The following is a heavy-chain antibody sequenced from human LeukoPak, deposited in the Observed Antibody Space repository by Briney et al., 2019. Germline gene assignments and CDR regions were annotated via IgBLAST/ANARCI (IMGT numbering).Heavy chain of an antibody. V-gene: IGHV3-23*01. CDR3: AKEPAPRRRTIFGVVTPNYYYYGMDV. J-gene: IGHJ6*02. CDR1: GFTFSSYA. CDR2: ISGSGGST. D-gene: IGHD3-3*01. Sequence: PGGSLRLSCAASGFTFSSYAMSWVRQAPGKGLEWVSAISGSGGSTYYADSVKGRFTISRDNSKNTLYLQMNSLRAEDTAVYYCAKEPAPRRRTIFGVVTPNYYYYGMDVWGQGTTVTVSS.